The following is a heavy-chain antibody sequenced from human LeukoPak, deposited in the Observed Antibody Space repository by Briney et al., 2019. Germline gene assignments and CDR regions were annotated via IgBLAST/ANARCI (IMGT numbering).Heavy chain of an antibody. CDR2: VNHNGST. Sequence: SETLSLTCAVYGGSFSAYYWSWIRQPPGKGLEWIGEVNHNGSTNYNPSLKSRVTISVDTSKNQFSLKLSSVTAADTAVYYCARGRCSSTSCYRSTVKTYNWFDPWGQGTLVTVSP. CDR1: GGSFSAYY. CDR3: ARGRCSSTSCYRSTVKTYNWFDP. J-gene: IGHJ5*02. D-gene: IGHD2-2*02. V-gene: IGHV4-34*01.